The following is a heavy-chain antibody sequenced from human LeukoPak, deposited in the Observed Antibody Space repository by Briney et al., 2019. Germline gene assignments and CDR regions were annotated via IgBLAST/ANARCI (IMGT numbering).Heavy chain of an antibody. Sequence: SQTLSLTCTVCGGSISSGDYYWSWIRQRPGKGLEWIGYIYYSGSTYYNPSLKCRVTISVDTSKTHFSLKLTSVTAADTAVYYCAREVRLHGVDYWGQGALVTVSS. J-gene: IGHJ4*02. V-gene: IGHV4-31*03. CDR1: GGSISSGDYY. CDR3: AREVRLHGVDY. D-gene: IGHD4-17*01. CDR2: IYYSGST.